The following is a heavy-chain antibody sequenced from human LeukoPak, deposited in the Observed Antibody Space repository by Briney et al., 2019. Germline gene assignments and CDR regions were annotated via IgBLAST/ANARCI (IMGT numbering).Heavy chain of an antibody. CDR3: ARGQRTAMVLY. CDR1: GGSFSGYY. CDR2: INHSGST. Sequence: SETLSLTCAVYGGSFSGYYWGWIRQPPGKGLEWIGEINHSGSTNYNPSLKSRVTISVDTSKNQFSLKLSSVTAADTAVYYCARGQRTAMVLYWGQGTLVTVSS. J-gene: IGHJ4*02. D-gene: IGHD5-18*01. V-gene: IGHV4-34*01.